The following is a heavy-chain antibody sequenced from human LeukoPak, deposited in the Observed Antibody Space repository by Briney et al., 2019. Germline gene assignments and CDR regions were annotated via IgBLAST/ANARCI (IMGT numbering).Heavy chain of an antibody. Sequence: GGSLTLSCAASGFTFSNYGMQWVRQAPGKGLEWVAFIRYDGSNNYYADSVKGRFTISRDNSKNTLYLQMNSLRAEDTAVYYCARARGSTSSQRLILFDYWGQGTLVTVSS. CDR1: GFTFSNYG. CDR3: ARARGSTSSQRLILFDY. D-gene: IGHD2-2*01. V-gene: IGHV3-30*02. CDR2: IRYDGSNN. J-gene: IGHJ4*02.